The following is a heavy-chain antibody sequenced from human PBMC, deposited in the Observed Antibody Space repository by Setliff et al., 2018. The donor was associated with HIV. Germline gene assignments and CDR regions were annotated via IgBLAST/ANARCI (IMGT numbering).Heavy chain of an antibody. CDR3: ARDQPQDYDSLTGYYTGRYFDY. CDR1: GGSISSRSYY. V-gene: IGHV4-61*02. J-gene: IGHJ4*02. Sequence: SETLSLTCTVSGGSISSRSYYWSWIRQPAGGGLEWIGRVHISGSVNYNPSLRSRVTISVDTSKNQFSLKLTSVTAADTAVYYCARDQPQDYDSLTGYYTGRYFDYWGRGTLVTVSS. D-gene: IGHD3-9*01. CDR2: VHISGSV.